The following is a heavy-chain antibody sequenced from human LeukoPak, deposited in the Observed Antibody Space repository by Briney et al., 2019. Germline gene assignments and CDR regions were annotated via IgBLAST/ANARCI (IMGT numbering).Heavy chain of an antibody. V-gene: IGHV4-34*01. J-gene: IGHJ6*03. CDR3: ARKKRGYSYPTYYYYMDV. CDR2: INHSGST. Sequence: SETLSLTCAVYGGSFSGYYWSWIRQPPGKGLEWIGEINHSGSTNYNPSLKSRVTISVDTSKNQFSLKLSSVTAADTAVYYCARKKRGYSYPTYYYYMDVWGKGTTVTVSS. CDR1: GGSFSGYY. D-gene: IGHD5-18*01.